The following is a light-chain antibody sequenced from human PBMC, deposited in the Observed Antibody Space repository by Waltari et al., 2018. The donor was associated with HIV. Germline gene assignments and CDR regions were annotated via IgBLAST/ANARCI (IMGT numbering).Light chain of an antibody. CDR3: GTWDTSLSAWI. J-gene: IGLJ1*01. V-gene: IGLV1-51*01. CDR1: SSNIATNY. CDR2: DNQ. Sequence: QSVLTQPPSVSATPGQKVTISCSGSSSNIATNYVSWYQHFPGTVPKVLIYDNQKRPSGIPDRFSGSKSGTSATLDISGLQTGDEAHYYCGTWDTSLSAWIFGTGTKVTVL.